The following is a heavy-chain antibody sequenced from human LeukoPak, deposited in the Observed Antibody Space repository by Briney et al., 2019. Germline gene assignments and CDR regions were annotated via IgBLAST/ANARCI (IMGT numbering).Heavy chain of an antibody. CDR1: GYTFTSYG. CDR3: ARDLFRGWYADHFDY. V-gene: IGHV1-18*01. Sequence: GASVKVSCKASGYTFTSYGISWVRQAPGQGLEWMGWISAYNGNTNYAQKLQGRVTMTTDTSTSTAYMELRSLRSDDTAVYYCARDLFRGWYADHFDYWGQGTLVTVSP. D-gene: IGHD6-19*01. J-gene: IGHJ4*02. CDR2: ISAYNGNT.